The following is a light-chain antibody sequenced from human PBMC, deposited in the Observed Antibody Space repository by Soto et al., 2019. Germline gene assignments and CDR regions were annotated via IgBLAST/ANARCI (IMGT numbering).Light chain of an antibody. Sequence: QSVLTQPPSVSGAPGQRVTISCAGSSSNIGAGYDVHWYRQFPGTAPKLIIYANSDRPSGVPDRFSGSKSGTSASLAITGLQAEDEADYYCQSYDSSLIVSKVFGTGTKVTVL. CDR3: QSYDSSLIVSKV. CDR1: SSNIGAGYD. J-gene: IGLJ1*01. V-gene: IGLV1-40*01. CDR2: ANS.